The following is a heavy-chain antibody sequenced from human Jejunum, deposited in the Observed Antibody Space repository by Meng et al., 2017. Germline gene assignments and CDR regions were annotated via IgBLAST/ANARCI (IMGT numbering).Heavy chain of an antibody. Sequence: GESLMISCAASGFTFSTYWVNWVRQAPGKGLEWVANINPDGSEKRNVDSVRGRFTISRDNAKNSVYLQMNNLRVEDTAVYYCMSWGSRNYWGQGTLVTVSS. D-gene: IGHD7-27*01. V-gene: IGHV3-7*01. J-gene: IGHJ4*02. CDR3: MSWGSRNY. CDR2: INPDGSEK. CDR1: GFTFSTYW.